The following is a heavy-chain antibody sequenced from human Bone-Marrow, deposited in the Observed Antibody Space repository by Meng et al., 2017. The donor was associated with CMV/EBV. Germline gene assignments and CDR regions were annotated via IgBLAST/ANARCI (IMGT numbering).Heavy chain of an antibody. D-gene: IGHD5-18*01. V-gene: IGHV4-34*01. CDR3: ARLAYSYGYVDY. Sequence: GSLRLSCAVYGGSFSGYYWSWIPQPPGKGLEWIGEINHSGSTNYNPSLKSRVTISVDTSKNQFSLKLSSVTAADTAVYYCARLAYSYGYVDYWGQGTLVTVSS. J-gene: IGHJ4*02. CDR1: GGSFSGYY. CDR2: INHSGST.